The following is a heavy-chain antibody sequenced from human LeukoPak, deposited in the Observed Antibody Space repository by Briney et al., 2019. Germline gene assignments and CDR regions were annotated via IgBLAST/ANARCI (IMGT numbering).Heavy chain of an antibody. CDR2: IYTSGST. J-gene: IGHJ2*01. Sequence: SQTLSLTCTVSGGSISSGSYYWSWIRQPAGKGLEWIGRIYTSGSTNYNPSLKSRVTISVDTSKNQFSLKLSSVTAADTAVYYCAKKSPYSSSWYTFYWYFDLWGRGTLVTVSS. CDR3: AKKSPYSSSWYTFYWYFDL. CDR1: GGSISSGSYY. V-gene: IGHV4-61*02. D-gene: IGHD6-13*01.